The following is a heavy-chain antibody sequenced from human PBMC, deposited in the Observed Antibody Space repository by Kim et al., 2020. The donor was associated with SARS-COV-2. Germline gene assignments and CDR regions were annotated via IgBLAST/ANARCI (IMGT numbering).Heavy chain of an antibody. CDR3: AREYTTSSTRAFDI. D-gene: IGHD1-26*01. J-gene: IGHJ3*02. V-gene: IGHV3-74*01. Sequence: ANSVKGRFTISRDSAKNTLYLQMNILRAEDTAVYLCAREYTTSSTRAFDIWGQGTVVTVSS.